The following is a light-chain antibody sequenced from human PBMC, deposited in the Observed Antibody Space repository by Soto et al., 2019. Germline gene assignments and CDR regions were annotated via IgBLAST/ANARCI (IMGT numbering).Light chain of an antibody. J-gene: IGKJ5*01. V-gene: IGKV1-5*03. CDR2: KAS. CDR3: QQANSFPIT. CDR1: QTISSW. Sequence: EIQRTQSASTLSGSVGDRCTTTGLASQTISSWLAWYQQKPGKAPKLLIYKASTLKSGVTSRFSGSGSGTDFPITISSLQPEDFATYYCQQANSFPITVGQGTRLDIK.